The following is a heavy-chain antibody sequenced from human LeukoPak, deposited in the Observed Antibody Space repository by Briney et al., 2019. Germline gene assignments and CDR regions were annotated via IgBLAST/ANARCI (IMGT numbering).Heavy chain of an antibody. CDR3: AKERDSSGYYYRPDAFDI. D-gene: IGHD3-22*01. J-gene: IGHJ3*02. CDR2: IRYDGSNK. Sequence: GGSLRLSCAASGFTFSSYGMHWVRQAPGKGLEWVAFIRYDGSNKYYADSVKGRFTISRDNSKNTLYLQMNSLRAEDTAVYYCAKERDSSGYYYRPDAFDIWGQGTMVTVSS. CDR1: GFTFSSYG. V-gene: IGHV3-30*02.